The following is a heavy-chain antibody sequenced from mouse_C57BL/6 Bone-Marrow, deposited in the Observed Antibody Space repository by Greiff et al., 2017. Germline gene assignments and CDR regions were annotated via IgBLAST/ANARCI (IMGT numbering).Heavy chain of an antibody. CDR2: IDPENGDT. CDR1: GFNIKDDY. D-gene: IGHD1-1*01. Sequence: EVQLQQSGAELVRPGASVKLSCTASGFNIKDDYMHWVKQRPEQGLEWIGWIDPENGDTEYASKFQGKATITADTSSNTAYLQLSSLTSEDTAVYYCTTNRYGSQFAYWGQGTLVTVSA. J-gene: IGHJ3*01. CDR3: TTNRYGSQFAY. V-gene: IGHV14-4*01.